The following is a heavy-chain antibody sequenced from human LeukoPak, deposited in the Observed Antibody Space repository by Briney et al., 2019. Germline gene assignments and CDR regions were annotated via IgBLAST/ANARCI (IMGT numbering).Heavy chain of an antibody. J-gene: IGHJ4*02. Sequence: PGGSLRLSCAASGSAFSSYSMNWVRQAPGRGLEWISYISSGSRTIYYADSVEGRFTISRDNGKNSLYLLLNSLRADDTAVYFCVRESITGHRDFDYWGQGTLITVSS. D-gene: IGHD1-20*01. CDR2: ISSGSRTI. CDR3: VRESITGHRDFDY. CDR1: GSAFSSYS. V-gene: IGHV3-48*01.